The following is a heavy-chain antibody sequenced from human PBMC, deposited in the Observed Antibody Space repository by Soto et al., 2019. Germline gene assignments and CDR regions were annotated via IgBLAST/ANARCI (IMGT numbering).Heavy chain of an antibody. CDR2: INPSGGST. CDR1: GYTFTSYY. D-gene: IGHD4-17*01. V-gene: IGHV1-46*01. CDR3: ARDPFSTVDYYYYYGMEV. J-gene: IGHJ6*02. Sequence: GASVKVSCKSSGYTFTSYYMHLFRQSPGQWLEWMGIINPSGGSTSYAQKFQGRVTMTRDTSTSTVYMELSSLRSEDTAVYYCARDPFSTVDYYYYYGMEVWGQGTTVTVSS.